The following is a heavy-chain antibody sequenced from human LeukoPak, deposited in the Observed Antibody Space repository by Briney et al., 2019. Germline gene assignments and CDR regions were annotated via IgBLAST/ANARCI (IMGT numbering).Heavy chain of an antibody. Sequence: TGGSLRLSCTTSGFTFSNYALHWVRQAPGKGLEWVASISYDGRHKHYADSVKGRFTISRDNSENTLYLQMNSLGGEDRAVYYCAKPGSGTTVTADWGQGTLVTVSS. J-gene: IGHJ4*02. D-gene: IGHD4-17*01. CDR3: AKPGSGTTVTAD. CDR1: GFTFSNYA. CDR2: ISYDGRHK. V-gene: IGHV3-30*18.